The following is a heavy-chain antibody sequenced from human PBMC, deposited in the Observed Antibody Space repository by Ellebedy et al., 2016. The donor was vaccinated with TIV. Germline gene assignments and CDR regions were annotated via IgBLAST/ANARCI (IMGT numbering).Heavy chain of an antibody. CDR1: GFTIDDYA. Sequence: GGSLRLXCAASGFTIDDYAMHWVRQAPGKGLEWVSGISWNSGTTDYADFVKGRFTISRDNAKNSLYLQMNRLRADDTAFYYCARDLRITARDYYLDYWGQGTLVTVSS. J-gene: IGHJ4*02. V-gene: IGHV3-9*01. CDR3: ARDLRITARDYYLDY. CDR2: ISWNSGTT. D-gene: IGHD6-6*01.